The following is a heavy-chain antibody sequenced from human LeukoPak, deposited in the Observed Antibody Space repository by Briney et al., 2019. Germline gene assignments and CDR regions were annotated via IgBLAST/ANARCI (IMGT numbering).Heavy chain of an antibody. V-gene: IGHV3-48*03. CDR3: ARNVYDLRGQWLAPGLDY. D-gene: IGHD6-19*01. CDR2: IGTIISTT. J-gene: IGHJ4*02. Sequence: GGSLRLSCAASGFTFGSYEVNWVRQAPGKGLEWVSYIGTIISTTYYADSVKGRFTVSRDDPKSSLYLQMSSLRAEDTAVYYCARNVYDLRGQWLAPGLDYWGQGTLVTVSS. CDR1: GFTFGSYE.